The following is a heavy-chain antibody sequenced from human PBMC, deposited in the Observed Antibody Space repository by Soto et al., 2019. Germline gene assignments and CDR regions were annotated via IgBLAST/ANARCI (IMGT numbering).Heavy chain of an antibody. D-gene: IGHD1-26*01. CDR1: GGSISSSSYY. V-gene: IGHV4-39*01. CDR3: LSGSYKNNYCDY. J-gene: IGHJ4*02. Sequence: QLQLQESGPGLVKPSETLSLTCTVSGGSISSSSYYWGWIRQPPGKGLEWFGSIYYSGSTYYNPSLKGRVTISVDTSKNQFSLKLSSVTAADTAVYYCLSGSYKNNYCDYWVQGTLVTVSS. CDR2: IYYSGST.